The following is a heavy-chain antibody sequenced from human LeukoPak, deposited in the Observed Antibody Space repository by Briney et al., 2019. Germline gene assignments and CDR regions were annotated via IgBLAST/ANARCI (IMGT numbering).Heavy chain of an antibody. CDR1: GFTFSSYA. D-gene: IGHD5-24*01. V-gene: IGHV3-23*01. Sequence: GGSLRLSCAASGFTFSSYAMSWVRQAPGKGLEWVSAISGSGGSTYYADSVKGRFTISRDNSKNTLYLQMNSLRAEDTAVYFCARGSSEEMATNAYWGQGTLVTVSS. CDR3: ARGSSEEMATNAY. J-gene: IGHJ4*02. CDR2: ISGSGGST.